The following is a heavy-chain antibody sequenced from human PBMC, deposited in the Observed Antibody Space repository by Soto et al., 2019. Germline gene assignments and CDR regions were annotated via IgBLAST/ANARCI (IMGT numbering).Heavy chain of an antibody. J-gene: IGHJ4*02. Sequence: GGSLRLSCVASGFDFSDFHISWVRQAPGKGLEWISYISSSLGHTDYAESVKGRFTISRDNAKSSVFLEMSDLRSDDTAVYYCAANWNFGLNFWGQGTLFTVSS. D-gene: IGHD1-1*01. V-gene: IGHV3-11*03. CDR2: ISSSLGHT. CDR3: AANWNFGLNF. CDR1: GFDFSDFH.